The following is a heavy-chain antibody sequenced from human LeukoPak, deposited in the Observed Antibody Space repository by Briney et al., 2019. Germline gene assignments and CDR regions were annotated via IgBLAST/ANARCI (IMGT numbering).Heavy chain of an antibody. V-gene: IGHV3-21*01. CDR3: ARADCSSSTCYLRRSWFDP. D-gene: IGHD2-2*01. J-gene: IGHJ5*02. Sequence: GGSLRLFCAASRFTLSNYDMNWVRQAPGKGLEWVSSISTSSRYIYYKDSVRGRFTISRDDAKNSPYLEMNSLRAEDTAAYYCARADCSSSTCYLRRSWFDPWGQGTLVTVSS. CDR1: RFTLSNYD. CDR2: ISTSSRYI.